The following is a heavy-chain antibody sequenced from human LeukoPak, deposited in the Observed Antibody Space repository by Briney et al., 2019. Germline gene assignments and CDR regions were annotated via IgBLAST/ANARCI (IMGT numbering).Heavy chain of an antibody. D-gene: IGHD6-13*01. CDR2: TRNKAKSYTT. CDR3: ARAPSISPAGFFDY. J-gene: IGHJ4*02. CDR1: GFTFSDHH. V-gene: IGHV3-72*01. Sequence: GGSLRLSCEASGFTFSDHHMDWVRQAPGKGLEWVGRTRNKAKSYTTEYAASVKGRFTVSRDDSKNSLYLQMNSLNTGDTAVYYCARAPSISPAGFFDYWGQGTLVTVSS.